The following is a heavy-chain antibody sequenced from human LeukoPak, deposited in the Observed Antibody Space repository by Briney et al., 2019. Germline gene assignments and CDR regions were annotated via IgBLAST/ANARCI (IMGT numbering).Heavy chain of an antibody. CDR3: AREASTYYYDGLDY. Sequence: WGSLRLSCAASGFTFSSYEMNWARQAPGKGLEWVSYISSSGSTIYYADSVKGRFTISRDNAKNSLYLQMNSLRAEDTAVYYCAREASTYYYDGLDYWGQGTLVTVSS. CDR2: ISSSGSTI. V-gene: IGHV3-48*03. CDR1: GFTFSSYE. J-gene: IGHJ4*02. D-gene: IGHD3-22*01.